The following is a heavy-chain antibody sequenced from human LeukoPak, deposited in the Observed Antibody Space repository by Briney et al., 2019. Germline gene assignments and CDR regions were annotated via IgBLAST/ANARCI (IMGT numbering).Heavy chain of an antibody. Sequence: GESLKISCEVAGYILTNNWIGGGRQVPGKGVEWMGLIYPGDSDTRYSPSFQGQVTFSVDKSISTAYLQWSSLKASDTAMYYCARFGLTSSLDYWGQGTLVTVSS. CDR3: ARFGLTSSLDY. CDR1: GYILTNNW. CDR2: IYPGDSDT. D-gene: IGHD6-13*01. J-gene: IGHJ4*02. V-gene: IGHV5-51*01.